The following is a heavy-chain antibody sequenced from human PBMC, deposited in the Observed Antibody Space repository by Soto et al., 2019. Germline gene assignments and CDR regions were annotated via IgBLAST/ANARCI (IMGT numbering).Heavy chain of an antibody. Sequence: VGSLRLSCEASGFAFRSYAMHWVRQAPGKGLEWVGVISYDGGNIYYADSVKGRFTISRDNSKNTLYVQVNSLRPEDTAVYYCAKGILSATIGPYAMDVWGQGTKVTV. CDR3: AKGILSATIGPYAMDV. J-gene: IGHJ6*02. V-gene: IGHV3-30*18. CDR1: GFAFRSYA. D-gene: IGHD3-16*01. CDR2: ISYDGGNI.